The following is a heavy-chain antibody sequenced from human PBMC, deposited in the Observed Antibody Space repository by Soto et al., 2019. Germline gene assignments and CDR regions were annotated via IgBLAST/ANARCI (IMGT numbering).Heavy chain of an antibody. V-gene: IGHV1-24*01. CDR2: FDPEDGET. D-gene: IGHD3-3*01. CDR1: GYTLTKLS. CDR3: AIVNYDFWSGYVQNNWFDL. J-gene: IGHJ5*02. Sequence: GASVKVSCKVSGYTLTKLSMHWVRQAPGKGLEWMGGFDPEDGETIYAQKFQGRVTMTEDTSTDTAYMELSSLRSEDTAVYYCAIVNYDFWSGYVQNNWFDLWGQGTLVTVSS.